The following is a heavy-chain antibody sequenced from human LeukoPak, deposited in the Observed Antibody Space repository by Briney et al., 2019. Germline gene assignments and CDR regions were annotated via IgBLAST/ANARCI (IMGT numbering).Heavy chain of an antibody. J-gene: IGHJ4*02. D-gene: IGHD4-23*01. CDR2: INHSGST. CDR1: GGSFSGYY. Sequence: SETLSLTCAVYGGSFSGYYWSWIRQPPGKGLEWIGEINHSGSTNYNPSLKSRVTISVDTSKNQFSLKLSSVTAADTAVYYCASSTVVESGYDYWGQGTLVTVSS. V-gene: IGHV4-34*01. CDR3: ASSTVVESGYDY.